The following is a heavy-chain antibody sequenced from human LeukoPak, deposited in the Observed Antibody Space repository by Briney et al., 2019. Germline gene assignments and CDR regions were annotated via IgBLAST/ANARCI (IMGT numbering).Heavy chain of an antibody. D-gene: IGHD3-10*01. J-gene: IGHJ4*02. Sequence: ASVKVSCKASGYTAGYFMHWVRQAPGQGLEWVGWINPNTGGTNYAQKFQGRVTMTSDTSIKTVYMELNGLRSDDTAMYYCGRDISGDHYDYWGQGTLVTVSS. CDR2: INPNTGGT. V-gene: IGHV1-2*02. CDR1: GYTAGYF. CDR3: GRDISGDHYDY.